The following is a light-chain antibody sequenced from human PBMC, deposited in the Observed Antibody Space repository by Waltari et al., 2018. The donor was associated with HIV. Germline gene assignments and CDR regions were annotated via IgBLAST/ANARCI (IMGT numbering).Light chain of an antibody. CDR1: SSNIGSNT. J-gene: IGLJ1*01. Sequence: QSVLTQPPSASGTPGQRVTISCSGSSSNIGSNTVNWYQQLPGTAPKLLIYSNNQRPSGIPDRFSGSKSGTSASLAISGVQAEDEADYYCQSTDSSGAFVFGTGTRVTVL. V-gene: IGLV1-44*01. CDR2: SNN. CDR3: QSTDSSGAFV.